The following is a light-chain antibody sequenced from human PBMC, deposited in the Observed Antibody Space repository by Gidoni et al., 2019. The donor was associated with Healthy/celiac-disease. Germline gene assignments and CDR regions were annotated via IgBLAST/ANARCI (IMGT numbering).Light chain of an antibody. V-gene: IGKV3-11*01. CDR2: DAS. CDR3: QQRRNWPSLT. Sequence: EILLTQSQSTLSLSPGERPPLSSRASQSVSSYIASYPQKPGQAARLLIYDASNRPTGIPARFIGSGSVTDFTLTISSLEPEDCAVYYFQQRRNWPSLTFGGGTKVEIK. CDR1: QSVSSY. J-gene: IGKJ4*01.